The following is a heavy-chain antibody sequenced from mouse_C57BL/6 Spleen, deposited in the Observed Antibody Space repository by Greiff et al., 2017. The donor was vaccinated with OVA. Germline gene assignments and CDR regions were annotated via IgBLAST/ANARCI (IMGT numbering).Heavy chain of an antibody. V-gene: IGHV1-26*01. Sequence: VQLQQSGPELVKPGASVKISCKASGYTFTDYYMNWVKQSHGKSLEWIGDINPNNGGTSYNQKFKGKATLTVDKSSSTAYMALRSLTSEDSAVYYCANAYYINYDWFAYWGQGTLVTVSA. D-gene: IGHD2-5*01. CDR1: GYTFTDYY. CDR2: INPNNGGT. CDR3: ANAYYINYDWFAY. J-gene: IGHJ3*01.